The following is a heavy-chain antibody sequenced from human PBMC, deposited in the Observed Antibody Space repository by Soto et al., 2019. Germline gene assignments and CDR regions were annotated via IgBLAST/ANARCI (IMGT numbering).Heavy chain of an antibody. CDR2: ISGSGGST. CDR3: AKGHLITMIVVVTTYFDY. Sequence: GGSLRLSCAASVFTFSSYAMSWVRQAPGKGLEWVSAISGSGGSTYYADSVKGRFTISRDNSKNTLYLQMNSLRAEDTAVYYCAKGHLITMIVVVTTYFDYWGQGTLVTVSS. CDR1: VFTFSSYA. D-gene: IGHD3-22*01. V-gene: IGHV3-23*01. J-gene: IGHJ4*02.